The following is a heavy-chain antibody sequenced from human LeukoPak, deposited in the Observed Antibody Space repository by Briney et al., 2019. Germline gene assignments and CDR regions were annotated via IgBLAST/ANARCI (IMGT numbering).Heavy chain of an antibody. CDR3: ARWAARPTSYYYGMDV. J-gene: IGHJ6*02. CDR1: GGSFSGYY. CDR2: INHSGST. V-gene: IGHV4-34*01. Sequence: SETLSLTCAVYGGSFSGYYWSWIRQPPGKGLEWIGEINHSGSTNYNPSLKSRVTISVDTSKNQFSLKLSSVTAADTAVYYCARWAARPTSYYYGMDVWGQGTTVTVSS. D-gene: IGHD6-6*01.